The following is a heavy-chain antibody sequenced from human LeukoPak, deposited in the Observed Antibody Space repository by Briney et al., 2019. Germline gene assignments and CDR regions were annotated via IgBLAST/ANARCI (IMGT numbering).Heavy chain of an antibody. CDR3: ARARRSSGWYLPDY. CDR1: GFTFGSYW. J-gene: IGHJ4*02. CDR2: ISSSGSTI. D-gene: IGHD6-19*01. Sequence: GGSLRLSCAASGFTFGSYWMTWVRQAPGKGLEWVSYISSSGSTIYYANSVQGRFTVSRDNAKNSLYLQVNSLRAEDTAVYYCARARRSSGWYLPDYWGQGTLVTVSS. V-gene: IGHV3-48*04.